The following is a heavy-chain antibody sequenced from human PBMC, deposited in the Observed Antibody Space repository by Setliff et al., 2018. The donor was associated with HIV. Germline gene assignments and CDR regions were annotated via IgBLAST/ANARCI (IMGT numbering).Heavy chain of an antibody. Sequence: PGGSLRLSCAASGFSFSRYWMSWVRQAPGKGLEWVASIDHSGSEENYVDSVRGRFTVSRDNTKNSLHLQLDSLKTEDTAVYYCTTEDPWLRFGHWGQGTLVTVSS. CDR1: GFSFSRYW. CDR3: TTEDPWLRFGH. CDR2: IDHSGSEE. D-gene: IGHD5-12*01. J-gene: IGHJ5*02. V-gene: IGHV3-7*05.